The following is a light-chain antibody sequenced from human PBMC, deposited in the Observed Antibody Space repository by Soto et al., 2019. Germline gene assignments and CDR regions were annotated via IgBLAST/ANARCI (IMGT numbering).Light chain of an antibody. CDR1: QAIGSY. J-gene: IGKJ3*01. CDR3: QQITLYPFT. Sequence: DIQLTQSPSFLSASVGDRVTITCRASQAIGSYLAWYQQNPGKAPKLLIYAASTLQSGVPSRFSGRASRTDFPLTISRLQPEDFATYCHQQITLYPFTFGPGTKVDIK. CDR2: AAS. V-gene: IGKV1-9*01.